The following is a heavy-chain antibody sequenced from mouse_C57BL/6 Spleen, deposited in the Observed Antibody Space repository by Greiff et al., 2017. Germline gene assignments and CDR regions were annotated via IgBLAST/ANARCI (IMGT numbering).Heavy chain of an antibody. Sequence: VQLQQSGPELVKPGASVKISCKASGYSFTGYYMNWVKQSPEKSLEWIGEINPSTGGTTSNQKFKAKATLTVDKSSSTAYMQLKSLTSEDSAVYYCARMDWDGYFDYWGQGTTLTVSS. CDR1: GYSFTGYY. D-gene: IGHD4-1*01. J-gene: IGHJ2*01. CDR2: INPSTGGT. CDR3: ARMDWDGYFDY. V-gene: IGHV1-42*01.